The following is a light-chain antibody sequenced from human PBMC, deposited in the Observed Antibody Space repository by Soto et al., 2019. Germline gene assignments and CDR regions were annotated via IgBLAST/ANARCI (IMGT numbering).Light chain of an antibody. CDR1: QSVSSN. Sequence: EIVMTQSPATLSVSPGERATLSCRASQSVSSNLACYQQKPGQAPRLLIYGESTRSTGIPARFSGSGSGTEFTLTISSLQSEDFAFYYCKQYNNWPPGDTFGQGTKLEIK. V-gene: IGKV3-15*01. CDR3: KQYNNWPPGDT. CDR2: GES. J-gene: IGKJ2*01.